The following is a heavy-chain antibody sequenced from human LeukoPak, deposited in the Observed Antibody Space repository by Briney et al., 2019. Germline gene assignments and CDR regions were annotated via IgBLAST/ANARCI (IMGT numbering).Heavy chain of an antibody. J-gene: IGHJ4*02. V-gene: IGHV3-66*01. Sequence: PGGSLRLSCAASGFTVSSNFMSWVRQAPGKGLEWVSVIYSGGSTYYADSVKGRFTISRDNSKNTLYLKMNSLRVEDTAVYYCALGLVTDYWGQGTLVTVSS. CDR2: IYSGGST. CDR3: ALGLVTDY. CDR1: GFTVSSNF. D-gene: IGHD3-9*01.